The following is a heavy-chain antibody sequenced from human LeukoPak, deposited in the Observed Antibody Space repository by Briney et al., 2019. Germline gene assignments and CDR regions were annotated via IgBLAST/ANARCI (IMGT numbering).Heavy chain of an antibody. V-gene: IGHV3-30-3*01. Sequence: GGSLRLSCAASGFTFSSYAMHWVRQAPGKGLEWVAVISYDGSNKYYADSVKGRFTISRDNSKNTLYLQMNSLRAEDTAVYYCARDTVTTNYYMDVWGKGTTVTVSS. J-gene: IGHJ6*03. CDR1: GFTFSSYA. CDR2: ISYDGSNK. CDR3: ARDTVTTNYYMDV. D-gene: IGHD4-17*01.